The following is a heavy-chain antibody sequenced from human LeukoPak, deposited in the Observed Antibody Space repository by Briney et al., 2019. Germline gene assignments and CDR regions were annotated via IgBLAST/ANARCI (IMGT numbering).Heavy chain of an antibody. D-gene: IGHD3-22*01. CDR2: IYYSGST. CDR3: ARGWGYYE. J-gene: IGHJ4*02. CDR1: GGSFSGYY. Sequence: SETLSLTCAVYGGSFSGYYWSWIRQPPGKGLEWIGYIYYSGSTYYNPSLKSRVTISVDTSKNQFSLKLSSVTAADTAVYYCARGWGYYEWGQGTLVTVSS. V-gene: IGHV4-30-4*08.